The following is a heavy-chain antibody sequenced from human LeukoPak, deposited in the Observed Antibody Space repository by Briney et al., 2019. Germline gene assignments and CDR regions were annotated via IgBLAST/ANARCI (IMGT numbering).Heavy chain of an antibody. CDR2: IYYSGST. CDR3: AREKGYCSGGSCYSRDDAFDI. Sequence: KPSETLSLTCTVSGGPISSYYWSWIRQPPGKGLEWIGYIYYSGSTNYNPSLKSRVTISVDTSKNQFSLKLSSVTAADTAVYYCAREKGYCSGGSCYSRDDAFDIWGQGTMVTVSS. J-gene: IGHJ3*02. D-gene: IGHD2-15*01. CDR1: GGPISSYY. V-gene: IGHV4-59*01.